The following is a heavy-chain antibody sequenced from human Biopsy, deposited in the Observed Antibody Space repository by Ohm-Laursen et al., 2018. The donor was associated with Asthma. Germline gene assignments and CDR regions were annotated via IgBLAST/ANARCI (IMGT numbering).Heavy chain of an antibody. J-gene: IGHJ4*02. CDR2: INSVFGTT. V-gene: IGHV1-69*13. CDR1: GGTFNTYV. Sequence: GDSVKVSCKPLGGTFNTYVIGWVRQAPGQGLEWMGGINSVFGTTTYPQKFQDGVTITADDSTSTVYMELSSLRSEDTAVYYCARKAGSCISRTCYSLDFWGQGTLVTVSS. CDR3: ARKAGSCISRTCYSLDF. D-gene: IGHD2-2*01.